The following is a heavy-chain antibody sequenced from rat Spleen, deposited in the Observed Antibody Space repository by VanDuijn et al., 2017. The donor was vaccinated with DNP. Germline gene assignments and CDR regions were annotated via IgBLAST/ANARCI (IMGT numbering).Heavy chain of an antibody. Sequence: EVQLVESGGGLVQPGRSLKLSCAASGFTFSKYGMAWFRQAPTKGLEWVASISTSGEYTHYRDSVKGRFTISRDNAKNSQYLQMDSLRPEDTATYYCTTASTIYWGQGVMVTVSS. CDR1: GFTFSKYG. J-gene: IGHJ2*01. V-gene: IGHV5S13*01. CDR2: ISTSGEYT. CDR3: TTASTIY.